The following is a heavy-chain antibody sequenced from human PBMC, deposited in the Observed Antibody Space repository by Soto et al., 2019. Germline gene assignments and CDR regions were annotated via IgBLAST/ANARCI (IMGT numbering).Heavy chain of an antibody. CDR2: IGTAGDT. Sequence: PGGSLRLSCSASGFTFSSYGMHWVRQATGKGLEWVSAIGTAGDTYYPGSVKGRFTISRENAKNSLYLQMNSLRAGDTAVYYCARSYRGAFDIWGQGTMVAVSS. CDR3: ARSYRGAFDI. J-gene: IGHJ3*02. CDR1: GFTFSSYG. V-gene: IGHV3-13*01. D-gene: IGHD1-26*01.